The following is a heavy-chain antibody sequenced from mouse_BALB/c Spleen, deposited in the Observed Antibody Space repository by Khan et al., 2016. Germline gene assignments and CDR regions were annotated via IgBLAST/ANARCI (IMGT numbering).Heavy chain of an antibody. CDR3: ARSPYDYDVGFAY. CDR1: GFNIKDTY. J-gene: IGHJ3*01. CDR2: IDPANGNT. V-gene: IGHV14-3*02. D-gene: IGHD2-4*01. Sequence: VQLKQSGAELVKPGASVKLSCTASGFNIKDTYMHWVKQRPEQGLEWIGRIDPANGNTKYDPKFQGKATITADTSSNTAYLKLSSLKSEDTAVYYCARSPYDYDVGFAYWGQGTLVTVSA.